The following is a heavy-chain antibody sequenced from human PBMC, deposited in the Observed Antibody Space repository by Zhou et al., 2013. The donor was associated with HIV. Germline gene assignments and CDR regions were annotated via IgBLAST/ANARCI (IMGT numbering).Heavy chain of an antibody. CDR1: VDTFSSYG. CDR3: AKDRDWGFPRWLDP. J-gene: IGHJ5*02. CDR2: INPESGAT. D-gene: IGHD7-27*01. Sequence: QVQLVQSGAEVKRPGASVKVSCKASVDTFSSYGISWVRQAPGQRLEWMGWINPESGATKYAQRFQGRVTMTRDTSIRTAFMELNSLRNDDTAVYYCAKDRDWGFPRWLDPWGQGTLVTVSS. V-gene: IGHV1-18*01.